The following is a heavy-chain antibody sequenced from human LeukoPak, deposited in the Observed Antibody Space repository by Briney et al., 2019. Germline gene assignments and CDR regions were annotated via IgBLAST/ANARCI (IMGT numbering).Heavy chain of an antibody. J-gene: IGHJ5*02. Sequence: GGSLRLSCAASGFTFSSYAMTWVRQAPGKGLEWVSAISGSGGSTYYADSVKGRFTISRDNSKNTLYLQMNSLRAEDTAVYYCAKDPYYDSSGYPPWFDPWGQGTLVTVSS. D-gene: IGHD3-22*01. CDR2: ISGSGGST. CDR3: AKDPYYDSSGYPPWFDP. CDR1: GFTFSSYA. V-gene: IGHV3-23*01.